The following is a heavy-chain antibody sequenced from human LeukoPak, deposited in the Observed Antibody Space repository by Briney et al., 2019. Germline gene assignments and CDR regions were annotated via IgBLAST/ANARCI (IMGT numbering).Heavy chain of an antibody. D-gene: IGHD6-19*01. J-gene: IGHJ3*02. CDR1: GGIFSSYA. V-gene: IGHV1-69*13. Sequence: ASVKVSCKASGGIFSSYAIIWVRQAPGRGLEWMGGIIPMFGTPNYAQKFQGRVTITADGSTSTDYMELSSLRSEVTAVYYCARGSSGTLSDAFNIWGRGTLVTVSS. CDR3: ARGSSGTLSDAFNI. CDR2: IIPMFGTP.